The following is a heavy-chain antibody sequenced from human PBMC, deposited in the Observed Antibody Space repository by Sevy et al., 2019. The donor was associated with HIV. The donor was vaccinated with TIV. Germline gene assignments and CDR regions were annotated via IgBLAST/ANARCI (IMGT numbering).Heavy chain of an antibody. D-gene: IGHD3-9*01. CDR3: ARDLDWSYMDV. V-gene: IGHV3-21*01. J-gene: IGHJ6*03. CDR2: ISSSSSYI. Sequence: GGSLRLSCAASGFTFSSYSMNWVRQAPGKGLEWVSSISSSSSYIYYADSVKGRFTISRDNAKNPLYLQMNSLRAEDTALYYGARDLDWSYMDVWGKGTTVTVSS. CDR1: GFTFSSYS.